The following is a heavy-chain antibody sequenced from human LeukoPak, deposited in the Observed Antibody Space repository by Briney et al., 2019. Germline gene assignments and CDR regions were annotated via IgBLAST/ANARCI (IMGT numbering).Heavy chain of an antibody. CDR3: ARDVNLRYFDWFPPRRYYYGMDV. CDR2: IKQDGSEK. Sequence: PGGSLRLSCAASGFTFSSYSMSWVRQAPGKGLEWVANIKQDGSEKYYVDSVKGRFTISRDNAKNSLYLQMNSLRAEDTAVYYCARDVNLRYFDWFPPRRYYYGMDVWGQGTTVTVSS. CDR1: GFTFSSYS. J-gene: IGHJ6*02. D-gene: IGHD3-9*01. V-gene: IGHV3-7*01.